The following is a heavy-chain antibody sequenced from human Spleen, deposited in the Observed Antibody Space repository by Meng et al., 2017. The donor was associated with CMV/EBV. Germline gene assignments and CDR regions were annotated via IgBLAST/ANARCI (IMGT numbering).Heavy chain of an antibody. V-gene: IGHV3-20*01. Sequence: GESLNISCPAFGFTVSSNYMSWVRQAPGKGLESVSGINCNGGSTGYADSVKGRFTISRDNAKNSLYLQINSLRAEDTDLYHCARGIRGYSYGWGYYFDYWGQGTLVTVSS. D-gene: IGHD5-18*01. CDR2: INCNGGST. CDR1: GFTVSSNY. CDR3: ARGIRGYSYGWGYYFDY. J-gene: IGHJ4*02.